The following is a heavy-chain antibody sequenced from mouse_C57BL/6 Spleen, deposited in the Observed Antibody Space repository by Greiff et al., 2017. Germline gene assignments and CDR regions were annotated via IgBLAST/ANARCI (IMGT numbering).Heavy chain of an antibody. D-gene: IGHD2-2*01. Sequence: QVQLQQSGAELVRPGASVTLSCKASGYTFTDYEMHWVKQTPVHGLEWIGAIDPETGGTAYNQKFKGKAILTADKSSSTAYMELRSLTSEDSAVYYCTRGGATMVTTGYFDYWGQGTTRTVSS. CDR1: GYTFTDYE. CDR3: TRGGATMVTTGYFDY. V-gene: IGHV1-15*01. J-gene: IGHJ2*01. CDR2: IDPETGGT.